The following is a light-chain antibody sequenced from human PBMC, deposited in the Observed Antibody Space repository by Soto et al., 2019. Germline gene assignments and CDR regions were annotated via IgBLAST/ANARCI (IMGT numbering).Light chain of an antibody. J-gene: IGKJ1*01. Sequence: DIQMTQSPSSLSASVGDRVSITCRASQSISTHLSRYQQKPGKAPKLLIYAASSLQSWVPSRFTGSGSGTDFTLTISSLQPEDFATYYCQQSYTSWWTFGQGTKVEIK. CDR2: AAS. V-gene: IGKV1-39*01. CDR3: QQSYTSWWT. CDR1: QSISTH.